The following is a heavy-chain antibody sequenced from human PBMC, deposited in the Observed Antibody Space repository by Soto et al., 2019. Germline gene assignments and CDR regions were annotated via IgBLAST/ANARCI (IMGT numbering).Heavy chain of an antibody. CDR2: LSYDGIAQ. CDR3: VKGGWYGSSSPSDR. V-gene: IGHV3-30*18. Sequence: QEQLVESGGDVVQPGGSLRLSCSASGFTLSRQDLHWVRQAPGKGPECVAVLSYDGIAQYYADSVKGRLTISRDNSKNALYLQMNSLRVEDTALYYCVKGGWYGSSSPSDRWGQGTLVTVSS. D-gene: IGHD6-6*01. J-gene: IGHJ5*02. CDR1: GFTLSRQD.